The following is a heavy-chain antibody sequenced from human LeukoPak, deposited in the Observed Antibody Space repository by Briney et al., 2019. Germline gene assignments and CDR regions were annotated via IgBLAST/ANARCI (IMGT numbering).Heavy chain of an antibody. CDR2: IWYDGSNK. V-gene: IGHV3-33*01. CDR3: ARHLAAVGSFDY. D-gene: IGHD6-13*01. Sequence: PGGSLRLSCAASGFTFSSYGMHWVRQAPGKGLEWVAVIWYDGSNKYYADSVKGRFTISRDNSKNTLYLQMNSLRAEDTAVYYCARHLAAVGSFDYWGQGTLVTVSS. J-gene: IGHJ4*02. CDR1: GFTFSSYG.